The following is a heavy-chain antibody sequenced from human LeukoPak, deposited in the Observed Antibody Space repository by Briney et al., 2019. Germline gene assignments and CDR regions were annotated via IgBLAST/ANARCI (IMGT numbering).Heavy chain of an antibody. CDR2: IKQDGSEK. CDR3: ARDPDLRRGYDGEGY. CDR1: GFTFSSYW. V-gene: IGHV3-7*05. Sequence: GGSLRLSCAASGFTFSSYWMSWVRQDPGKGLEFVANIKQDGSEKNHVDSVKGRFTISRDNAKNSLYLQMNSLRAEDTAVYYCARDPDLRRGYDGEGYWGQGTLVTVSS. D-gene: IGHD5-12*01. J-gene: IGHJ4*02.